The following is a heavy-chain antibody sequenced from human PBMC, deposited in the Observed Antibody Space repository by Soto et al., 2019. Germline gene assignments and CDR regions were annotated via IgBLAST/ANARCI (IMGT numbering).Heavy chain of an antibody. CDR3: VRDGWAVAEK. Sequence: EVQLVESGGGSVQPGGSLRLSCAASGFTFSGFWMHWVRQGPGMGLVWVSGIKSDGTNTAYADCVRGRFTISRDNGQDTLYLQLTRLRAVDTGVYYCVRDGWAVAEKWGPGDLVTVSS. CDR1: GFTFSGFW. V-gene: IGHV3-74*01. CDR2: IKSDGTNT. D-gene: IGHD6-19*01. J-gene: IGHJ4*02.